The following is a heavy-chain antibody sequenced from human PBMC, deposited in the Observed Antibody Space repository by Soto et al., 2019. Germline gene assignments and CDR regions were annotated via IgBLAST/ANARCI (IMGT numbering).Heavy chain of an antibody. CDR2: VYYSGTT. D-gene: IGHD3-22*01. J-gene: IGHJ2*01. Sequence: SETLSLTCTVSGASINNNDYYWSWIRQTPGKGLEWIGYVYYSGTTDYIPSLKSRLSMSIDKSQNQFTLKLNSVTAADAATYYCARMSYFYDKWYFDLWGRGTLVTVSS. CDR1: GASINNNDYY. CDR3: ARMSYFYDKWYFDL. V-gene: IGHV4-30-4*01.